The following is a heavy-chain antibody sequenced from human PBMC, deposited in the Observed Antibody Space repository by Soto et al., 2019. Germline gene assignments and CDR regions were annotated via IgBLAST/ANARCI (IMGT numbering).Heavy chain of an antibody. J-gene: IGHJ3*02. Sequence: GASVKVSCKASGYTFTGYYMHWVRQAPGQGLEWMGWINPNSGGTNYAQKFQGWVTMTRDTSISTAYMELSRLRSDDTAVYYCARRTKNIVVVTASDPFDIWGQGTMVTVSS. V-gene: IGHV1-2*04. CDR2: INPNSGGT. D-gene: IGHD2-21*02. CDR1: GYTFTGYY. CDR3: ARRTKNIVVVTASDPFDI.